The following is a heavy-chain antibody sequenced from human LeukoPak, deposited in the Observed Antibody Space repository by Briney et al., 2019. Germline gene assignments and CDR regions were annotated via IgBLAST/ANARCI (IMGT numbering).Heavy chain of an antibody. D-gene: IGHD2-15*01. CDR3: ASDRIEVDAFDI. J-gene: IGHJ3*02. V-gene: IGHV4-61*02. CDR2: IYTSGST. Sequence: SQTLSLTCTVSGGSISSGSYFWRWIRRPAGKGLEWIGRIYTSGSTNYNPSLKSRVTISVDTSKNQFSLKLSSVTAADTAVYYCASDRIEVDAFDIWGQGTMVTVSS. CDR1: GGSISSGSYF.